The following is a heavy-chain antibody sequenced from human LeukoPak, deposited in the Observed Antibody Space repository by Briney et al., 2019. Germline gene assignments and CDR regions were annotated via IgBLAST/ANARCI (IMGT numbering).Heavy chain of an antibody. CDR3: ARTTFGGVIVTYYFDY. Sequence: GASVKVSCKASGYTFTGYYMHWVRQAPGQGLEWMGWINPNSGGTNYAQKFQGRVTMTRDTSISTPYMELSRLRSDDTAVYYCARTTFGGVIVTYYFDYWGQGTLVTVSS. J-gene: IGHJ4*02. V-gene: IGHV1-2*02. D-gene: IGHD3-16*02. CDR2: INPNSGGT. CDR1: GYTFTGYY.